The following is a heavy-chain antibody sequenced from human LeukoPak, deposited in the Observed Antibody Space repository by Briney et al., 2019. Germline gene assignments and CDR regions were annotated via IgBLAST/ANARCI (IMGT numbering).Heavy chain of an antibody. V-gene: IGHV4-61*02. J-gene: IGHJ6*03. D-gene: IGHD4-17*01. CDR2: IYTSGST. Sequence: SQTLSLTCTVSGGSISSGSYYWSWIRQPAGKGLEWIGRIYTSGSTNYNPSLKSRVTISVDTSKNQFSLKLSSVTAADTAVYYCAKAVTTDWYYYMDVWGKGTTVTVSS. CDR1: GGSISSGSYY. CDR3: AKAVTTDWYYYMDV.